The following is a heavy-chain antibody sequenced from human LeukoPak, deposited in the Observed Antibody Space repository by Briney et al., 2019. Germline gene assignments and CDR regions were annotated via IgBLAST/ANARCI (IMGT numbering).Heavy chain of an antibody. Sequence: GGSLRLSCAASGFTFSSYGMHWVRQAPGKGLEWVAAISYDGSDKYYTDSVKGRFTISRVNSENTLYLQMNSLRAEDTAIYYCAKVKEDRYYNSRGFYLDHWGQGTLVTVSS. CDR1: GFTFSSYG. CDR2: ISYDGSDK. D-gene: IGHD3-22*01. V-gene: IGHV3-30*18. J-gene: IGHJ4*02. CDR3: AKVKEDRYYNSRGFYLDH.